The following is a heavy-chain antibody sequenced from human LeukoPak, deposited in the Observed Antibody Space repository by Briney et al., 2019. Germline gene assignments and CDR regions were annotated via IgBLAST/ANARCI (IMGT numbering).Heavy chain of an antibody. CDR3: ARSVGELLFSGAFDV. V-gene: IGHV3-21*06. Sequence: GGSLRLSCAASGFTFSTFAMHWVRLSPGKGLEWVSSITGSGPYMLYADSVKHRFTISRDNTKNFLYLEMNSLRADDTAVYYCARSVGELLFSGAFDVWGQGTMVTVSS. J-gene: IGHJ3*01. D-gene: IGHD3-10*01. CDR1: GFTFSTFA. CDR2: ITGSGPYM.